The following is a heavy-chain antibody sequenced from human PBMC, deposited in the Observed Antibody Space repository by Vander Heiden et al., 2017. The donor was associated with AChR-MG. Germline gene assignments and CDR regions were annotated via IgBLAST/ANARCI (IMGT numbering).Heavy chain of an antibody. CDR3: ARDEVGGAAWEYWFDP. V-gene: IGHV1-69*01. CDR2: IIPIFGTA. D-gene: IGHD2-15*01. CDR1: GGTFSSYA. Sequence: QVQLVQSGAEVKKPGSSVKVSCKASGGTFSSYAISWVRQAPGQGLEWMGGIIPIFGTAKYAQKFQGRVTITADESTSTAYMELSSMRSEETAVYYCARDEVGGAAWEYWFDPWGQGTLVTVSS. J-gene: IGHJ5*02.